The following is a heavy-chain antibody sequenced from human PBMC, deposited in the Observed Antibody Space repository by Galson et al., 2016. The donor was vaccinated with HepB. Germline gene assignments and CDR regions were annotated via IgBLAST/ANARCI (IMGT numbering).Heavy chain of an antibody. J-gene: IGHJ4*02. CDR2: INPNSGGT. CDR3: ARGHYYDSRGHYYLLDY. Sequence: SVKVSCKASEYTFTGYYMHWVRQAPGQGLEWMGWINPNSGGTNYAQKFQGRVTMTRDTSISTAYMELSRLRSDDTAVYYCARGHYYDSRGHYYLLDYWGQGTLVTVSS. CDR1: EYTFTGYY. V-gene: IGHV1-2*02. D-gene: IGHD3-22*01.